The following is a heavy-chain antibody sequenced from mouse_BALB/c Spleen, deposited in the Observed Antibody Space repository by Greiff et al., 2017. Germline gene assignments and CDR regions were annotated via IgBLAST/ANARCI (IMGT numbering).Heavy chain of an antibody. CDR1: GFSLTSYG. CDR3: ANHYLYAMDY. Sequence: VMLVESGPGLVQPSQSLSITCTVSGFSLTSYGVHWVRQSPGKGLEWLGVIWSGGSTDYNAAFISRLSISKDNSKSQVFFKMNSLQANDTAIYYCANHYLYAMDYWGQGTSVTVSS. D-gene: IGHD1-2*01. V-gene: IGHV2-2*02. CDR2: IWSGGST. J-gene: IGHJ4*01.